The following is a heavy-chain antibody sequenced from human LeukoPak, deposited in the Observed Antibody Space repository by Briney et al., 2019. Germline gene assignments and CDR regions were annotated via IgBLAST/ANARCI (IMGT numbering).Heavy chain of an antibody. CDR2: INHSGST. J-gene: IGHJ4*02. V-gene: IGHV4-34*01. CDR1: GGSFSGYY. D-gene: IGHD3-3*01. CDR3: ARDPTYYDFWSGYYAGGLFDY. Sequence: SETLSLTCAVYGGSFSGYYWSWIRQTPGKGLEWIGEINHSGSTNYNPSLKSRVTIPVDTSKNQFSLKLSSVTAADTAVYYCARDPTYYDFWSGYYAGGLFDYWGQGTLVTVSS.